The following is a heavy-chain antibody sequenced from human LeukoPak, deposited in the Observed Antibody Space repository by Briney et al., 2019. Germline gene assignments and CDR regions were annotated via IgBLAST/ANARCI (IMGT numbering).Heavy chain of an antibody. CDR3: ARVYCKWFDP. CDR1: GYFLSSGYY. Sequence: SETLSLNCTGSGYFLSSGYYWGWIRQPPGKGLEWIGSIYHSGSTYYNPSLKSRVTISVDTSKNQFSLKLSSVTAADTAVYYCARVYCKWFDPWGQGTLVTVSS. J-gene: IGHJ5*02. V-gene: IGHV4-38-2*02. D-gene: IGHD1-26*01. CDR2: IYHSGST.